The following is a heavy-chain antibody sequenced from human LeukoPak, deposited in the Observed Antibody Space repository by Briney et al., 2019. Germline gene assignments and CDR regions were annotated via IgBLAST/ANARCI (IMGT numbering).Heavy chain of an antibody. Sequence: SETLSLTCTVSGGSISSHYWSWIRQPPGKGLEWIGYIYYSGSTNYNPSLKSRVTISVDTSKNQFSLKLSSVTAADTAVYYCAGYCSSTSCYAFSSWGQGTLVTVSS. D-gene: IGHD2-2*01. V-gene: IGHV4-59*11. CDR2: IYYSGST. CDR1: GGSISSHY. J-gene: IGHJ5*02. CDR3: AGYCSSTSCYAFSS.